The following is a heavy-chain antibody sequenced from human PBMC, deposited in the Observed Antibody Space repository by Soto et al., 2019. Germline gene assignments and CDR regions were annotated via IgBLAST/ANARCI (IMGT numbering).Heavy chain of an antibody. Sequence: QVQLVQSGAEVKKPGSSVKVSCKASGGTFRNYPIRWVRQAPGQGLEWMGGIIPIFGTVNYAQKFQGRVTITADESTSTAYMDLSSLRSEDTAVYYCARGNHRWLQLWYFDLWGRGTLVTVSS. CDR3: ARGNHRWLQLWYFDL. CDR2: IIPIFGTV. D-gene: IGHD5-12*01. V-gene: IGHV1-69*13. CDR1: GGTFRNYP. J-gene: IGHJ2*01.